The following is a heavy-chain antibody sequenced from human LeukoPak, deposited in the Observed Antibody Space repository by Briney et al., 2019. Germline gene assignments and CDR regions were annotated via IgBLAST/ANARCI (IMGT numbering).Heavy chain of an antibody. CDR1: GGSISSHY. Sequence: SETLSLTCTVSGGSISSHYWSWIRQSPGKGLEWIGYIYYSGSTNYNPSLKSRVTISVDTSKNQFSLKLSSVTAADTAVYYCARVFKSGYYYYMDVWGKGTTVTVSS. J-gene: IGHJ6*03. V-gene: IGHV4-59*11. CDR2: IYYSGST. CDR3: ARVFKSGYYYYMDV.